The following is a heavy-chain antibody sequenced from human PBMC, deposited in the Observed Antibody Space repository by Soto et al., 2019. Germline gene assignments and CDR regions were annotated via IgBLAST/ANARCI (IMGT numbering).Heavy chain of an antibody. Sequence: ASVKVSCKASGYTFTSYYMHWVRQAPGQGLERMGIINPSGGSTSYAQKFQGRVTMTRDTSTSTVYMELSSLRSEDTAVYYCARDMGGSGSTTTYYYGMDVWGQGTTVTVSS. J-gene: IGHJ6*02. CDR3: ARDMGGSGSTTTYYYGMDV. CDR1: GYTFTSYY. CDR2: INPSGGST. D-gene: IGHD3-10*01. V-gene: IGHV1-46*01.